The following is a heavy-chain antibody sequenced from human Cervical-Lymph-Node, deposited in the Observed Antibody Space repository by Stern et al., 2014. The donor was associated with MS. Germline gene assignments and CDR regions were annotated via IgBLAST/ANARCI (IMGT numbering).Heavy chain of an antibody. D-gene: IGHD1-26*01. CDR1: GYTFSSYY. J-gene: IGHJ3*02. V-gene: IGHV1-46*01. Sequence: QVQLGQSGAEVKKPGASVKVSCKASGYTFSSYYMHWVRQAPGQGLEWMGIINPSGGRTRYAQKFQGRVTMTRDTSTSTVYMELSSQRSEDTAVYYCARSGSYSDAFDIWGQGTMVTVSS. CDR2: INPSGGRT. CDR3: ARSGSYSDAFDI.